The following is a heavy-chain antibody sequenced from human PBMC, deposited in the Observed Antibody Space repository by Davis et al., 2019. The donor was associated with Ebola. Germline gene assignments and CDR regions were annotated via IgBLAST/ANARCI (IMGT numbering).Heavy chain of an antibody. D-gene: IGHD2-21*02. CDR3: ARVALAYCGGDCYSYFDY. Sequence: GESLKISCAASGFTFSSYAMSWVRQAPGKGLEWVSAISGSGGSTYYADSVKGRFTISRDNAKNTLYLQMNSLRAEDTAVYYCARVALAYCGGDCYSYFDYWGQGTLVTVSS. CDR2: ISGSGGST. CDR1: GFTFSSYA. J-gene: IGHJ4*02. V-gene: IGHV3-23*01.